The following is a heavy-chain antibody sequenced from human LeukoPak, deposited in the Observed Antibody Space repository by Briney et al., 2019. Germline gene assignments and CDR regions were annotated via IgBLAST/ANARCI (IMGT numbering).Heavy chain of an antibody. V-gene: IGHV3-7*01. D-gene: IGHD5-12*01. J-gene: IGHJ4*02. CDR2: IKQDGSEK. CDR1: GLTFSSYW. CDR3: ARGMSSGYDFDY. Sequence: PGGSLRLSCAASGLTFSSYWMTWVRQAPGKGLEWVANIKQDGSEKYYVDSVKGRFTISRDNAKNSLYLQMNSLRAEDTAVYYCARGMSSGYDFDYWGQGTLVTVSS.